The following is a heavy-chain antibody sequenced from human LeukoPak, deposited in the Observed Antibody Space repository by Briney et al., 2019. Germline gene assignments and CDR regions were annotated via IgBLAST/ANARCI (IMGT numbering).Heavy chain of an antibody. D-gene: IGHD3-22*01. V-gene: IGHV4-59*08. J-gene: IGHJ3*02. Sequence: PSETLSLTCSVSGGSMRSYHWSWIRQPPGKGLEWIGYVFYTGSINYNPSLQSRVTISVDTSNNQFSLKLSSVTAADTAVYYCARHDAIISMIVGERPFEIWGQGTLVTVSS. CDR3: ARHDAIISMIVGERPFEI. CDR2: VFYTGSI. CDR1: GGSMRSYH.